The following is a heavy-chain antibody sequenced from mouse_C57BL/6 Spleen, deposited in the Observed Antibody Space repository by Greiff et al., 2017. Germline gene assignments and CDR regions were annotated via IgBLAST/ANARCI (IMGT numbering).Heavy chain of an antibody. J-gene: IGHJ2*01. CDR3: ARDPYYGSSYLFDY. V-gene: IGHV1-80*01. D-gene: IGHD1-1*01. Sequence: QVQLQQSGAELVKPGASVKISCKASGYAFSSYWMNWVKQRPGKGLEWIGQIYPGDGDTNYNGKFKGKATLTADKSSSTAYMQLSSLTSEDSAVYFCARDPYYGSSYLFDYWGQGTTLTVSS. CDR1: GYAFSSYW. CDR2: IYPGDGDT.